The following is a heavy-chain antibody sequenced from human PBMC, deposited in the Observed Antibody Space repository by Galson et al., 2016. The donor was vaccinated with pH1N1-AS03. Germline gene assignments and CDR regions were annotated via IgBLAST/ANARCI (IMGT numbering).Heavy chain of an antibody. V-gene: IGHV5-51*03. CDR3: ARGDGYNYYFDY. CDR1: GFRFTTYW. CDR2: IYPGDSDT. J-gene: IGHJ4*02. Sequence: QSGAEVKKPGESLMISCKASGFRFTTYWIAWVRQLPGEGLEWMGFIYPGDSDTKYSPSFQGQVTISADKSISTAYLRWNSLKASDTAMYYCARGDGYNYYFDYWGQETLVTVSS. D-gene: IGHD5-24*01.